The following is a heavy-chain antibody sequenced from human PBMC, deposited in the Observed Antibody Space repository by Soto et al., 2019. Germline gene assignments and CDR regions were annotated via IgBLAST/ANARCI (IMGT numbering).Heavy chain of an antibody. V-gene: IGHV1-2*02. D-gene: IGHD2-8*01. CDR1: GYTFSGCY. Sequence: QVQLVQSGAEVKKPGVSVKVACRTSGYTFSGCYIHWVRQAPGQGLESMGWIYPDSGGTDYAQKFQGRVTMTRDTSISTAYMELSRLRSDDTAVYYCRVTGVSEVDYWGQGTLVTVSS. CDR3: RVTGVSEVDY. CDR2: IYPDSGGT. J-gene: IGHJ4*02.